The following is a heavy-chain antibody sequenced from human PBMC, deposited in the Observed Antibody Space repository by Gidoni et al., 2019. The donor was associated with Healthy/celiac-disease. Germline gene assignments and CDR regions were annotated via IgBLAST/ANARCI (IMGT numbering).Heavy chain of an antibody. CDR1: GFTFSSYW. D-gene: IGHD3-16*01. J-gene: IGHJ4*02. CDR2: INSDGSST. CDR3: ARDRGGEVGADYFDY. Sequence: EVQLVESGGGLVQPGGSLRLSCAASGFTFSSYWMHWVRQAPGKGLVWVSRINSDGSSTSYADSVKGRFTISRDNAKNTLYLQMNSLRAEDTAVYYCARDRGGEVGADYFDYWGQGTLVTVSS. V-gene: IGHV3-74*01.